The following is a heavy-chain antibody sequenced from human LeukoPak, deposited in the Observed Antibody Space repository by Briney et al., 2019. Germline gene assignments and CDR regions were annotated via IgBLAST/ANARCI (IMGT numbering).Heavy chain of an antibody. V-gene: IGHV1-8*01. CDR1: GDTFTTYD. Sequence: GASVKVSCKASGDTFTTYDINWVRQAPGQGLEWMGWMNPKSGNTVYAQKFQGRVIMPRDTSKSTAYIELSSLRSEDTAVYYCGRAITIFDYYYMDVWGKGSTVTVSS. J-gene: IGHJ6*03. CDR3: GRAITIFDYYYMDV. CDR2: MNPKSGNT. D-gene: IGHD3-3*01.